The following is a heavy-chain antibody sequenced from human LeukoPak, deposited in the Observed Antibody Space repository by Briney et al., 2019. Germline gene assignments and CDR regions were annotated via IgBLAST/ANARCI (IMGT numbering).Heavy chain of an antibody. Sequence: GGSLRLSCAASGFTFSSYWMSWVRQAPGKGLEWVAIIWHDGSDKYYADSVKGRFTISRDNSKNTLYLQMNSLRAEDTAVNYCATFFGVVISFDYWGQGTLVTVSS. J-gene: IGHJ4*02. CDR3: ATFFGVVISFDY. CDR1: GFTFSSYW. CDR2: IWHDGSDK. D-gene: IGHD3-3*01. V-gene: IGHV3-30*02.